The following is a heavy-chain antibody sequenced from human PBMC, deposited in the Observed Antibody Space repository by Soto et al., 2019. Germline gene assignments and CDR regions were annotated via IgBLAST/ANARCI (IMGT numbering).Heavy chain of an antibody. J-gene: IGHJ6*01. CDR2: IKIKTDCGTT. D-gene: IGHD3-10*01. V-gene: IGHV3-15*01. CDR1: GFNFSNAW. Sequence: GGSLRLSCAASGFNFSNAWMSLARQGPGKGLECVCRIKIKTDCGTTDYAALVKGRFTISRDDSKNTLYLQMNSLKTEDTAFYYCSTSITMDRDRYYYYGMEFWGQGTTVTVSS. CDR3: STSITMDRDRYYYYGMEF.